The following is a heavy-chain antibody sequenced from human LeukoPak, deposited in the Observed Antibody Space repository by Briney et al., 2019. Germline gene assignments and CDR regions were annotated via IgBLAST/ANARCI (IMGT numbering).Heavy chain of an antibody. CDR3: AKGRRHFDL. Sequence: GASVKVSCKASGYTFTSYGISWVRQAPGQGLEWMGWISAYNGNTNYAQKFQGRVTMTRDTSISTAYMELSRLRSDDTAVYYCAKGRRHFDLWGRGTLVTVSS. J-gene: IGHJ2*01. V-gene: IGHV1-18*01. CDR1: GYTFTSYG. CDR2: ISAYNGNT.